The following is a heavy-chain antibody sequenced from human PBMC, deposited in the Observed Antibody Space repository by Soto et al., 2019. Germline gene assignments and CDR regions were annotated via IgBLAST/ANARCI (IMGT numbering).Heavy chain of an antibody. D-gene: IGHD3-3*01. J-gene: IGHJ6*02. Sequence: GGSLRLCCAASGFTFSSYAMSSVRQSPGKGLEWVSAISGSGGSTYYADSVKGRFTISRDNSKNTLYLQMNSLRAEDTAVYYCAKDVLRFLEWLAFYGMDVWGQGSTVTVSS. CDR3: AKDVLRFLEWLAFYGMDV. CDR1: GFTFSSYA. V-gene: IGHV3-23*01. CDR2: ISGSGGST.